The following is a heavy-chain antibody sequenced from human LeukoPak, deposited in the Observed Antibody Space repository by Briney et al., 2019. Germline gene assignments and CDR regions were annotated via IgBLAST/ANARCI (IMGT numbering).Heavy chain of an antibody. CDR1: GYSFTSYW. Sequence: GESLKISCKGSGYSFTSYWIGWVRQMPGKGLEWMGWISAYNGNTNYAQKLQGRVTMTTDTSTSTAYMELSRLRSDDTAVYYCARATILRYFDWPHMDVWGKGTTV. V-gene: IGHV1-18*04. D-gene: IGHD3-9*01. CDR2: ISAYNGNT. CDR3: ARATILRYFDWPHMDV. J-gene: IGHJ6*03.